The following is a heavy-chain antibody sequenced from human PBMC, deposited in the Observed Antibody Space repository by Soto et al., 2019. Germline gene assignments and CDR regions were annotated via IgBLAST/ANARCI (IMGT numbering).Heavy chain of an antibody. Sequence: QVQLVQSGDEVKKPGASVKVSCKAYGYIFVNYGIAWVRQAPRQGLEWMGWISPYPGNTHSASKDHGRLTITSHTSTSPTYMALASLTSDDTAVYYCVTVDNYVSPTPQDVWVTASKVT. D-gene: IGHD3-16*01. CDR2: ISPYPGNT. J-gene: IGHJ6*03. CDR3: VTVDNYVSPTPQDV. CDR1: GYIFVNYG. V-gene: IGHV1-18*01.